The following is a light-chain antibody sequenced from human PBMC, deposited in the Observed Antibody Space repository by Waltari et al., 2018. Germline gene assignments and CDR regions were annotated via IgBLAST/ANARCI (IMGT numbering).Light chain of an antibody. Sequence: EIVLTQSPGTLSLSPGERATLSCRASQSVSSSYLAWYQQKPGQAPRLLIFDASNRATGIPDRFGGSGSGTDFTLTISRLEPEDFAVYFCQQYSYSPNTFGQGTKLEI. V-gene: IGKV3-20*01. CDR2: DAS. CDR3: QQYSYSPNT. J-gene: IGKJ2*01. CDR1: QSVSSSY.